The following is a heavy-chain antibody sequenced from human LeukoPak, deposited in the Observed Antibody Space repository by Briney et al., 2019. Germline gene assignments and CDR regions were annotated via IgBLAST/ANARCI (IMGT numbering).Heavy chain of an antibody. CDR1: GGSFSGYY. J-gene: IGHJ6*02. CDR2: INHSGST. CDR3: ARYYDILTGYYYGMDV. V-gene: IGHV4-34*01. D-gene: IGHD3-9*01. Sequence: PSETLSLTCAVYGGSFSGYYWSWIRQPSGKGLEWIGEINHSGSTNYNPSLKSRVTISVDTSKNQFSLKLSSVTAADTAVYYCARYYDILTGYYYGMDVWGQGTTVTVSS.